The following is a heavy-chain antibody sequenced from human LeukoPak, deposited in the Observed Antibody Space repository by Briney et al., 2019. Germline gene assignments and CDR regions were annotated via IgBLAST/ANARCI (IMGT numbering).Heavy chain of an antibody. CDR1: GFTFSDYY. CDR2: ISGSGSSI. D-gene: IGHD1-26*01. J-gene: IGHJ4*02. CDR3: ARRSGSYQADFDY. Sequence: GGSLRLSCAASGFTFSDYYMSWIRQAPGKGLEWVSYISGSGSSIYYADSVKGRFTISRDNAKNSLDLQMNSLGAEDAAVYYCARRSGSYQADFDYWGQGTLVTVSS. V-gene: IGHV3-11*01.